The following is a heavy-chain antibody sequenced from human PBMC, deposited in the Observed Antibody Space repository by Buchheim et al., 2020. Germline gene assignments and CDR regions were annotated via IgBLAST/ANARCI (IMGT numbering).Heavy chain of an antibody. V-gene: IGHV3-33*01. J-gene: IGHJ4*02. CDR1: GFTFSSYD. Sequence: QVQLVESGGGVVQPGRSLRLSCAASGFTFSSYDMHWVRQAPGKGPEWVAFIWSSGNGRYYGDSVKGRFAISRDDSKNILYLQMNSLRAEDTAVYYCARGGGTYHDFDLWGQGTL. CDR2: IWSSGNGR. CDR3: ARGGGTYHDFDL. D-gene: IGHD1-26*01.